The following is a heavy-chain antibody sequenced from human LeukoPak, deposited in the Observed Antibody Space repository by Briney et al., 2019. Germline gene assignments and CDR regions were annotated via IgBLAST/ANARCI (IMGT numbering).Heavy chain of an antibody. CDR2: ISSSGSTI. Sequence: GGSLRLSCIDSGFTSTNQWMTWVRQAPGKGLEWVSYISSSGSTIYYADSVKGRFTISRDNAKNSLYLQMNSLRAEDTAVYYCASSPDSYDFWSGYYTYFDYWGQGTLVTVSS. V-gene: IGHV3-11*01. D-gene: IGHD3-3*01. CDR3: ASSPDSYDFWSGYYTYFDY. J-gene: IGHJ4*02. CDR1: GFTSTNQW.